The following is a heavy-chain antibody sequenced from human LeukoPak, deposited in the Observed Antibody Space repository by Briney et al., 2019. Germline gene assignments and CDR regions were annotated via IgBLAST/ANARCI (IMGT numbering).Heavy chain of an antibody. J-gene: IGHJ4*02. CDR3: ARDGERELPTLPYYFDY. CDR2: ISSSSYI. Sequence: GGSLRLSCSASGFIFKGFAMYWVRQAPGKGLEWVSSISSSSYIYYADSVKGRFTISRDNAKNSLYLQMNSLRAEDTAVYYCARDGERELPTLPYYFDYWGQGTLVTVSS. V-gene: IGHV3-69-1*01. CDR1: GFIFKGFA. D-gene: IGHD1-26*01.